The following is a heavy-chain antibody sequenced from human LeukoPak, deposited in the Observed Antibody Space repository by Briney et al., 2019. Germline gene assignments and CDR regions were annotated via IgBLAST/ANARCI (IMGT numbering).Heavy chain of an antibody. J-gene: IGHJ6*03. Sequence: ASVKVSCKASGYTFTGYYMHWVRQAPGQGLEWMGWINPNSGGTNYAQKFQGRVTMTRDTSISTAYMELSRLRSDDTAVYYCASYWSTSGNSYYYYYMDVWGKWTTVTVSS. CDR1: GYTFTGYY. D-gene: IGHD2-2*01. CDR2: INPNSGGT. V-gene: IGHV1-2*02. CDR3: ASYWSTSGNSYYYYYMDV.